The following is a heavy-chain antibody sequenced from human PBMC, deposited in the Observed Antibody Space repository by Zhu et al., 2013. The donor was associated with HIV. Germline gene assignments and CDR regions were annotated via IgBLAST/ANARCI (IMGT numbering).Heavy chain of an antibody. D-gene: IGHD2-2*01. Sequence: QMQLVQSGPEVKKPGTSVKVSCKASGFTFTTSAVQWVRQARGQRLEWIGWIVVGSGNTNYAQKFQERVTITRDMSTNTAYMELSSLRSEDTAVYYCAAEVGYCSTTNCLYYYYGMDVWGQGTTVTVSS. V-gene: IGHV1-58*01. CDR1: GFTFTTSA. J-gene: IGHJ6*02. CDR2: IVVGSGNT. CDR3: AAEVGYCSTTNCLYYYYGMDV.